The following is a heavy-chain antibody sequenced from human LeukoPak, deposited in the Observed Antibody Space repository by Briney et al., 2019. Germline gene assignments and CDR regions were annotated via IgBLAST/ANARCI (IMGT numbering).Heavy chain of an antibody. D-gene: IGHD3-9*01. J-gene: IGHJ4*02. V-gene: IGHV4-39*01. Sequence: SETLSLTCAVYGGSFSSYYWGWIRQPPGKGLGWIGSIYYSGSTYYNPSLKSRVTISVDTSKNQFSLKLSSVTAADTAVYYCARHNDILTGHDYWGQGTLVTVSS. CDR2: IYYSGST. CDR3: ARHNDILTGHDY. CDR1: GGSFSSYY.